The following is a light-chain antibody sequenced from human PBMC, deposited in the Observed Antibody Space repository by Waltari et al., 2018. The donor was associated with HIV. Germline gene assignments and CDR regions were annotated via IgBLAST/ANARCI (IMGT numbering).Light chain of an antibody. Sequence: QSVLTQPPSVSGAPGQRVTISCTGSNSNIGAGFDVHWYQQLPGTAPKLPIYATTNRPSGVPDRFSGSKSGTSASLAITGLQAEDEAYYYCQSYDSSLSGYVFATGTRVTVL. CDR1: NSNIGAGFD. CDR2: ATT. J-gene: IGLJ1*01. CDR3: QSYDSSLSGYV. V-gene: IGLV1-40*01.